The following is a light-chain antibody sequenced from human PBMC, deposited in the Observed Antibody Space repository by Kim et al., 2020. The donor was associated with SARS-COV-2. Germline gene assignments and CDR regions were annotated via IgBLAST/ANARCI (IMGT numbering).Light chain of an antibody. Sequence: PVSPGERATLACRAGQSVSSNLAWYQQKRGQAPRLLIYDASTRATGIPDRFSGSGSGTEFTLTISSLQSEDFAVYYCQQYNDWWTFGQGTKVDIK. CDR2: DAS. CDR3: QQYNDWWT. CDR1: QSVSSN. V-gene: IGKV3-15*01. J-gene: IGKJ1*01.